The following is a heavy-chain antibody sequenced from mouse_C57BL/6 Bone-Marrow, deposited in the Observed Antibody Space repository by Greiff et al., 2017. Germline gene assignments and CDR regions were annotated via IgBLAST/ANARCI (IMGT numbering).Heavy chain of an antibody. CDR2: ISSGSSTI. V-gene: IGHV5-17*01. D-gene: IGHD2-1*01. Sequence: EVNVVESGGGLVKPGGSLKLSCAASGFTFSDYGMHWVRQAPEKGLEWVAYISSGSSTIYYADTVKGRFTISRDNAKNTLFLQMTSLRSEDTAMYYCARIYYGNFSWFAYWGQGTLVTVSA. CDR3: ARIYYGNFSWFAY. CDR1: GFTFSDYG. J-gene: IGHJ3*01.